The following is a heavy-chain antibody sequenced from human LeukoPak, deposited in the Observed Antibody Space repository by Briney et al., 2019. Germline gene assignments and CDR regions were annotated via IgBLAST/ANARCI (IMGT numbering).Heavy chain of an antibody. CDR1: GFTFSNYS. CDR3: ARDLVGGRYSSIWYRFSGPDYFDY. Sequence: GGSLRLSCAVSGFTFSNYSMNWVRQAPGKGLEWVSSISSSGTYRYYADSVKGRFTISRDNAKDSLYLQMKSLRAEDTAVYYCARDLVGGRYSSIWYRFSGPDYFDYWGQGTLVTVSS. D-gene: IGHD6-13*01. CDR2: ISSSGTYR. J-gene: IGHJ4*02. V-gene: IGHV3-21*01.